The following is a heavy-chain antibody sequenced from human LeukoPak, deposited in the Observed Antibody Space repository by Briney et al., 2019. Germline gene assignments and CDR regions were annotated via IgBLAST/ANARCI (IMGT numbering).Heavy chain of an antibody. Sequence: GGSLRLSCAASGFTFSSYAMSWVRQAPGKGLEWVSAISGSGGSTYYADSVKGRFTISRGNSKNTLYLQMNSLRAEDTAVYYCAKARGIAAAGDWDYWGQGTLVTVSS. CDR2: ISGSGGST. CDR3: AKARGIAAAGDWDY. V-gene: IGHV3-23*01. CDR1: GFTFSSYA. D-gene: IGHD6-13*01. J-gene: IGHJ4*02.